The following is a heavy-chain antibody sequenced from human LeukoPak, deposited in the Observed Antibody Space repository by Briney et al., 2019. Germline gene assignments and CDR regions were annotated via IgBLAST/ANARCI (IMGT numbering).Heavy chain of an antibody. D-gene: IGHD6-19*01. J-gene: IGHJ4*02. Sequence: GGSLRLSCTASGFTFSDYAMSWVRQAPGKGLEWVADQSDTGYYRNYVDSVKGRFTISRDNSKNTLYMEVNSLRAEDTAVYYCAREGGRTVAGTFDNWGQGTLVTVSS. CDR2: QSDTGYYR. CDR3: AREGGRTVAGTFDN. V-gene: IGHV3-23*01. CDR1: GFTFSDYA.